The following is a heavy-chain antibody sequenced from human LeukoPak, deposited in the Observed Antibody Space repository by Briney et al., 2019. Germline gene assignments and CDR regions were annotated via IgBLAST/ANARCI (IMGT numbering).Heavy chain of an antibody. Sequence: GGSLRLSCAASGFTFSSYSMNWVRQAPGKGLEWVSSISSSSSYIYYADSVKGRFTISRDNAKNSLYLQMNSLRAEDTAVYYCARDQLRFLEWSPRAFDIWGQGTMVTVSS. J-gene: IGHJ3*02. D-gene: IGHD3-3*01. V-gene: IGHV3-21*01. CDR1: GFTFSSYS. CDR2: ISSSSSYI. CDR3: ARDQLRFLEWSPRAFDI.